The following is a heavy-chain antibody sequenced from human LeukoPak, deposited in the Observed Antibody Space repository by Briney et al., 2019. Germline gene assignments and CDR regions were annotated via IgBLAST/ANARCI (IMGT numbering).Heavy chain of an antibody. Sequence: SETLSLTCSVSGGSITNYYWSWIRQSPGKGLEWIGFIYNTGRTNYNPSLQSRVTMSIDTSKNQFSLKLSSVTAADTAVYYCARQGELAIDYWGQGTLVTVSA. CDR2: IYNTGRT. CDR3: ARQGELAIDY. D-gene: IGHD1-26*01. V-gene: IGHV4-59*08. J-gene: IGHJ4*02. CDR1: GGSITNYY.